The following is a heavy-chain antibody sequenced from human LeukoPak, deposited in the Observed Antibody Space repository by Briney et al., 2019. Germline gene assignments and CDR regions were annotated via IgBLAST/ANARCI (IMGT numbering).Heavy chain of an antibody. CDR2: IYYSGST. CDR3: ARGDKWLYDY. CDR1: GGSISSSSYY. J-gene: IGHJ4*02. V-gene: IGHV4-39*06. D-gene: IGHD6-19*01. Sequence: TSETLSLTCTVSGGSISSSSYYWGWIRQPPGKGLEWIGSIYYSGSTYYNPSLKSRVTISVDTSKNQFPLKLSSVTAADTAVYYCARGDKWLYDYWGQGTLVTVSS.